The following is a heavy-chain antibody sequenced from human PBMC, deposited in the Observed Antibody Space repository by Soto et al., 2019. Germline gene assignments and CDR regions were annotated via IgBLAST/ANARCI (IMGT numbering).Heavy chain of an antibody. J-gene: IGHJ4*02. CDR2: ISGSGGST. V-gene: IGHV3-23*01. Sequence: PGRSLRLSCAASGFTFSSYAMSWVRQAPGKGLEWVSAISGSGGSTYYADSVKGRFTISRDNSKNTLYLQMNSLRAEDTAVYYCAKMGPVRGVIRPSFDYWGQGTLVTVSS. D-gene: IGHD3-10*01. CDR1: GFTFSSYA. CDR3: AKMGPVRGVIRPSFDY.